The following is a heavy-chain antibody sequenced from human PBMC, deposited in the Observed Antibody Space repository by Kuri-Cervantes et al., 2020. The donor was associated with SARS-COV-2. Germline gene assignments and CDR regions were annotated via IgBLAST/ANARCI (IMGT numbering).Heavy chain of an antibody. CDR3: ARQGYCSGGSCYSGAMDV. CDR2: ISSSGGIYM. V-gene: IGHV3-11*01. J-gene: IGHJ6*02. Sequence: GESLKISCAASGFTFSDYYMSWIRQATGKGLEWVSYISSSGGIYMQYADSVKGRFTISRDNAKKSLYLEMNSLRAEDTAVYYCARQGYCSGGSCYSGAMDVWGQGTTVTVSS. D-gene: IGHD2-15*01. CDR1: GFTFSDYY.